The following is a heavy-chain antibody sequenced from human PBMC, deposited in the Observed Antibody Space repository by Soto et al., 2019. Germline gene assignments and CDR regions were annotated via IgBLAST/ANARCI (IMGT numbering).Heavy chain of an antibody. CDR3: ARGDYYDTSGPFSEAFDI. CDR1: GFTFNTYW. D-gene: IGHD3-22*01. Sequence: EVQLVESGGGLVQPGGSLRLSCAASGFTFNTYWMSWVRQAPGKGLEWVANIKPDGSEKWYVDSVKGRFTISRDNAKNSLYLQMNSLRGEDTAVYFCARGDYYDTSGPFSEAFDIWGQGTMVTVSS. J-gene: IGHJ3*02. V-gene: IGHV3-7*04. CDR2: IKPDGSEK.